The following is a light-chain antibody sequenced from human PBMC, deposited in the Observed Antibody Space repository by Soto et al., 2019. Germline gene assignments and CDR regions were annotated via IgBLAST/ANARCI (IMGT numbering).Light chain of an antibody. Sequence: DIQMTQSPSTLSGSVGDRVTITCRASQTISSCLAWYQHKPGKAPKLLIYKVSTLKSGVPSRFSGSGSGTEFTLTISSLQPDDFATYSCQHYYSYPAAFGGGTKVEIK. V-gene: IGKV1-5*03. CDR3: QHYYSYPAA. CDR1: QTISSC. CDR2: KVS. J-gene: IGKJ4*02.